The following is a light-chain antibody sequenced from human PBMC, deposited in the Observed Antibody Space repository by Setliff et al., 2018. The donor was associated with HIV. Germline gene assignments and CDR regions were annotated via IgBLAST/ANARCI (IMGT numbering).Light chain of an antibody. Sequence: QSALTQPPSVSGSPGQSVTISCTGTSSDVGYYNRISWFQQAPGTAPKMMIHEVSNRPSGVPDRFSGSKSGNTASLTISRLQAEDEAEYYCSSYTTSATFVFGTGTKVTVL. CDR2: EVS. CDR1: SSDVGYYNR. J-gene: IGLJ1*01. CDR3: SSYTTSATFV. V-gene: IGLV2-18*02.